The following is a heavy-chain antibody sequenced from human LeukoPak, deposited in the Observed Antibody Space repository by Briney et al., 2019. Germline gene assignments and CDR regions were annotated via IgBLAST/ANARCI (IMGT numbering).Heavy chain of an antibody. CDR3: ARGLRQQLTFWDY. J-gene: IGHJ4*02. CDR1: GFTFSSYS. CDR2: ISSSSTI. D-gene: IGHD6-13*01. Sequence: QAGGSLRLSCAASGFTFSSYSMNWVRQAPGKGLEWVSYISSSSTIYYADSVKGRFTISRDNAKNPLYLQMNSLRAEDTAVYYCARGLRQQLTFWDYWGQGTLVTVSS. V-gene: IGHV3-48*04.